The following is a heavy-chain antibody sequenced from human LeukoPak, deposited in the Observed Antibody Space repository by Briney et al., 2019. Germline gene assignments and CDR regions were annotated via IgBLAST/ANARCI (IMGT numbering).Heavy chain of an antibody. J-gene: IGHJ6*02. CDR1: GFTFGDYA. V-gene: IGHV3-9*01. CDR2: ITWNGGSI. CDR3: ANGEGRGGDGMDV. Sequence: GGSLRLSCTASGFTFGDYAMHSVRQAPGKGLEWVSVITWNGGSIGYADSVKGRFTISRDNAKNSLYLEMNSLWREDTAFYYCANGEGRGGDGMDVWGQGTTVIVSS.